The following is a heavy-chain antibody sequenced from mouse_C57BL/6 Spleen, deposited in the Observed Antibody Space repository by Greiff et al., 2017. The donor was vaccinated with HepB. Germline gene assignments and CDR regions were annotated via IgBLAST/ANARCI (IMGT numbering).Heavy chain of an antibody. CDR2: INPNNGGT. V-gene: IGHV1-26*01. J-gene: IGHJ1*03. D-gene: IGHD1-1*01. CDR1: GYTFTDYY. Sequence: EVQLQQSGPELVKPGASVKISCKASGYTFTDYYMNWVKQSHGKSLEWIGDINPNNGGTSYNQKFKGKATLTVDKSSSTAYMELRSLTSEDSAVYYGARRSGITTGGWYFDVWGTRTTVTVSS. CDR3: ARRSGITTGGWYFDV.